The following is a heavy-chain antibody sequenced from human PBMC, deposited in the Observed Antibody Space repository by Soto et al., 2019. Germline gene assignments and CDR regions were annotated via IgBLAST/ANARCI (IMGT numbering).Heavy chain of an antibody. CDR1: GGSFSDYS. V-gene: IGHV4-59*01. Sequence: SETPSLTCAVYGGSFSDYSWTWIRQPPGKGLEWIGNIHYNGNTKFSPSLKSRVTMSVDTSKNHFSLRLISVTAAYTAIYFCAREGNLGRWLQPLDFWGQGTLVTVSS. J-gene: IGHJ4*02. CDR3: AREGNLGRWLQPLDF. D-gene: IGHD5-12*01. CDR2: IHYNGNT.